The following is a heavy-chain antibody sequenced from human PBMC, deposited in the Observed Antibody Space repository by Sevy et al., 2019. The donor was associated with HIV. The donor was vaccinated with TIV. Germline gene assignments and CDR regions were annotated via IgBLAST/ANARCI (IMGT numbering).Heavy chain of an antibody. CDR2: IKQDGSVK. CDR3: VRAIAADGSF. Sequence: GGSLRLSCVASGFTLNSYWMSRVRQAPRKGLEWVANIKQDGSVKYYVDSVKGRFTISRDNARNLLYLQMNSLRVEDTALYYCVRAIAADGSFWGQGTLVTVSS. J-gene: IGHJ4*02. D-gene: IGHD6-13*01. V-gene: IGHV3-7*01. CDR1: GFTLNSYW.